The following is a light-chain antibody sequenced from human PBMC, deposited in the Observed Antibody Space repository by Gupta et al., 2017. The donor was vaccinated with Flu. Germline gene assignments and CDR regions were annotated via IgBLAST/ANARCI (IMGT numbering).Light chain of an antibody. CDR3: AAWDDSLNAYV. J-gene: IGLJ1*01. Sequence: SVLTQPPSVSGAPGQRVTSSCFGGSFNIGSNSVNWYQHLPGTAPKLLMFSSDQRPSGVPNRFSGSKSGTSASLAISGLQSEDEADYYCAAWDDSLNAYVFGTGTKVTV. CDR2: SSD. V-gene: IGLV1-44*01. CDR1: SFNIGSNS.